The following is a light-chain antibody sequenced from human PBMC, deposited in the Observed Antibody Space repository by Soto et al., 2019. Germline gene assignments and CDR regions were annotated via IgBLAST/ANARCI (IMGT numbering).Light chain of an antibody. CDR3: QHRNNRPFS. CDR2: GAS. J-gene: IGKJ3*01. V-gene: IGKV3-15*01. CDR1: QSVSSD. Sequence: ELVMTQSPATLSVSPGERATLSCRASQSVSSDLAWYQQKPGQAPRLFIYGASTRATGIPARFSGSGSGTEFTLTINRLQSEDFAVYYCQHRNNRPFSFGPGTKGD.